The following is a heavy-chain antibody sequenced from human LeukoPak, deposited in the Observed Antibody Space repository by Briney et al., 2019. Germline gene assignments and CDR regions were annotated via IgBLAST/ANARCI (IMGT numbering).Heavy chain of an antibody. J-gene: IGHJ5*02. CDR1: GGSISIYY. V-gene: IGHV4-59*01. Sequence: PSETLSLTCTVSGGSISIYYWSWIRQPPGKGLEWIGYIYYSGSTNYNPSLKSRVTISVDTSKNQFSLKLSSVTAADTAVYYCARDSPYCSSTSCYFSFDPWGQGTLVTVSS. D-gene: IGHD2-2*01. CDR2: IYYSGST. CDR3: ARDSPYCSSTSCYFSFDP.